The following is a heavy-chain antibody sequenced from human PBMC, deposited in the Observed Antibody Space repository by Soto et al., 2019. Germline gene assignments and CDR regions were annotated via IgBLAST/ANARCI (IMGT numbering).Heavy chain of an antibody. CDR2: IYYSGST. CDR3: ARDSGEDSYYYYGMDV. Sequence: PSETLSLTCTVSVGSISSGDYYWSWIRQPPGKGLEWIWYIYYSGSTYYNPSLKSRVTISVDTSKNQFSLKLSSVTAADTAVYYCARDSGEDSYYYYGMDVWGQGTTVTVSS. J-gene: IGHJ6*02. CDR1: VGSISSGDYY. V-gene: IGHV4-30-4*01. D-gene: IGHD2-15*01.